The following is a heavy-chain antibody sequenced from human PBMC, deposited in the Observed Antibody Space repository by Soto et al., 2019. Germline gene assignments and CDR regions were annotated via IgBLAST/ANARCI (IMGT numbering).Heavy chain of an antibody. CDR1: GFTFRNAW. CDR3: TVYGGKGAFDS. CDR2: IKSKSDGGAI. V-gene: IGHV3-15*01. D-gene: IGHD4-17*01. Sequence: EVQLVESGGGLVKPGGSLRLSCAASGFTFRNAWISWVRQAPGKGLEWVGRIKSKSDGGAIDYAAPVKGRFILSRDDSKNMLYLQMNSLKTEDTAMYYCTVYGGKGAFDSWGQGTLVTVSS. J-gene: IGHJ4*02.